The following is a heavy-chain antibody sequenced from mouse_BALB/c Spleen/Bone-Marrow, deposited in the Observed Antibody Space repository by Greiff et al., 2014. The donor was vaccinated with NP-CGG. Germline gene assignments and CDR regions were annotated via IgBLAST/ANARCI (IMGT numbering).Heavy chain of an antibody. Sequence: VQLQQSGPEVVWPGVSMKISCKGSGYTFTEYAMHWVKQSHAKSLEWIGVINPYNGETNYNQKFKDKATMTVEKSSSTAYMELARLTSEDSAIYYCARCYYYGISYYFDYWGQGTTLTVSP. CDR3: ARCYYYGISYYFDY. CDR2: INPYNGET. CDR1: GYTFTEYA. D-gene: IGHD1-1*01. J-gene: IGHJ2*01. V-gene: IGHV1-67*01.